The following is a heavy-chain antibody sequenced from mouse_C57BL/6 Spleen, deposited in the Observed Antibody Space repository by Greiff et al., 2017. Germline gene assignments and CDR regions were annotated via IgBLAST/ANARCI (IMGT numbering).Heavy chain of an antibody. V-gene: IGHV1-69*01. Sequence: VQLQQPGAELVMPGASVKLSCKASGYTFTSYWMHWVKQRPGQGLEWIGEIDPSDSYTNYNQKFKGKSTLTVDKSSSTAYMQLSSLASADSSVYYCALVATNFDYWGQGTTLTVSS. J-gene: IGHJ2*01. CDR1: GYTFTSYW. CDR2: IDPSDSYT. CDR3: ALVATNFDY. D-gene: IGHD1-1*01.